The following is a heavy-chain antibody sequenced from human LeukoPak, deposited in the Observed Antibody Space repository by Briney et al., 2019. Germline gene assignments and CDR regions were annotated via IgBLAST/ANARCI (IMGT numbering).Heavy chain of an antibody. J-gene: IGHJ4*02. CDR1: GFAFRSYG. CDR3: AKDWDPNLTYDSSAYMPTYFDD. Sequence: PGGTLRLSCAASGFAFRSYGMSWVRQAPGKGLEWVSVISGSGGTTYYADSVKGRFTISRDNSKNTLYLQMNSLRAEDTAVYYCAKDWDPNLTYDSSAYMPTYFDDWGQGTLVTVSS. V-gene: IGHV3-23*01. D-gene: IGHD3-22*01. CDR2: ISGSGGTT.